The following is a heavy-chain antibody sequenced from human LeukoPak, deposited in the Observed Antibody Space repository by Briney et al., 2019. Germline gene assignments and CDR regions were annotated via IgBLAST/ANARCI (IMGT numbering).Heavy chain of an antibody. V-gene: IGHV4-59*12. CDR1: GGSISSYY. J-gene: IGHJ6*03. CDR2: IYYSGST. CDR3: AREARYCSSTSCYKDYYYYYMDV. Sequence: SGTLSLTCTVSGGSISSYYWSWIRQPPGKGLEWIGYIYYSGSTNYNPSLKSRVAMSVDTSKNQFSLKLSSVTAADTAVYYCAREARYCSSTSCYKDYYYYYMDVWGKGTTVTVSS. D-gene: IGHD2-2*02.